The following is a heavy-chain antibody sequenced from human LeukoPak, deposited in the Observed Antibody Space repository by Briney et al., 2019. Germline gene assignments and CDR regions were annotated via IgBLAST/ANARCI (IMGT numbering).Heavy chain of an antibody. D-gene: IGHD3-3*01. J-gene: IGHJ4*02. Sequence: GGSLRLSCAVSGFTFSDYYMSWIRQAPGKGLEWVSYISSSGSTIYYADSVKGRFTISRDNAINSLYLQMNSLRAEDTAVYYCARASRNERFLEWLSYYFDYWGQGTLVTVSS. V-gene: IGHV3-11*04. CDR2: ISSSGSTI. CDR1: GFTFSDYY. CDR3: ARASRNERFLEWLSYYFDY.